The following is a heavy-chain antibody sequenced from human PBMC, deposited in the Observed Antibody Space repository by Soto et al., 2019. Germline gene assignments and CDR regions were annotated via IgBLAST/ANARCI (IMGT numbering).Heavy chain of an antibody. Sequence: ASVKVSCKASGGTFSSYAISWVRQAPGQGLEWMGGIIPIFGTANYAQKFQGRVTITADESTSTAYMELSSLRSEDTAVYYCARDFDSSGLDAFDIWGQGTMVTVS. J-gene: IGHJ3*02. CDR1: GGTFSSYA. CDR2: IIPIFGTA. CDR3: ARDFDSSGLDAFDI. V-gene: IGHV1-69*13. D-gene: IGHD3-22*01.